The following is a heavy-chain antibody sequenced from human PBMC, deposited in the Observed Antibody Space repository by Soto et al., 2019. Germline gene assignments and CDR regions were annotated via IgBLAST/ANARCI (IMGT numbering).Heavy chain of an antibody. CDR2: TRNKASSYTT. V-gene: IGHV3-72*01. Sequence: EVQLVESGGGLVQPGGSLRLSCAASGFTFSDHYMDWVRQAPGKGLEWVGRTRNKASSYTTEYAASVKGRFTISRDDSKKSLYLQMNSLKTEDTAVYFCARVVASFWYFDLWGRGTLVTVSS. CDR1: GFTFSDHY. CDR3: ARVVASFWYFDL. D-gene: IGHD3-10*01. J-gene: IGHJ2*01.